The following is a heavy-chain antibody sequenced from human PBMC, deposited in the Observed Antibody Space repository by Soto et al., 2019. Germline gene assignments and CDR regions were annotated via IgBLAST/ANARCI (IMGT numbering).Heavy chain of an antibody. D-gene: IGHD2-2*01. V-gene: IGHV4-34*01. CDR3: ARGGSTSCSSFCNWFDP. Sequence: SETLSLTGAVYGGSFSGYYWSWIRQPPGKGLEWIGEINHSGSTNYNPSLKSRVTISVDTSKNQFSLKLSSVTAADTAVYYCARGGSTSCSSFCNWFDPWGQGTLVTVSS. J-gene: IGHJ5*02. CDR1: GGSFSGYY. CDR2: INHSGST.